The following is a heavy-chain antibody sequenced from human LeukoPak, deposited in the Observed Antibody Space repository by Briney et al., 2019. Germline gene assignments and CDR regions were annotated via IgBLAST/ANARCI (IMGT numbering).Heavy chain of an antibody. CDR1: GFTFSSYG. Sequence: GGSLRLSCAASGFTFSSYGMHWVRQAPGKGLEWVAVIWYDGSNKYYADSVKGRFTISRDNSKNTLYLQMNSLRAEDTAVYYCARDFFPVRSSWYNYWGQGTLVTVSS. J-gene: IGHJ4*02. D-gene: IGHD6-13*01. CDR2: IWYDGSNK. V-gene: IGHV3-33*01. CDR3: ARDFFPVRSSWYNY.